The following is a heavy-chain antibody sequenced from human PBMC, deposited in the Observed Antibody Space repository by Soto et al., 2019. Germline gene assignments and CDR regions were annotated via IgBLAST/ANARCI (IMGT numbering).Heavy chain of an antibody. CDR1: GGTFSSYT. V-gene: IGHV1-69*02. J-gene: IGHJ4*02. D-gene: IGHD6-13*01. CDR2: IIPILGIA. Sequence: SVKVSCKASGGTFSSYTISWVRQAPGQGLEWMGRIIPILGIANYAQNFQGRVTITADKSTSTAYMELSSLRSEDTAVYYCASGKNSSSWSYWGQGTLVTVSS. CDR3: ASGKNSSSWSY.